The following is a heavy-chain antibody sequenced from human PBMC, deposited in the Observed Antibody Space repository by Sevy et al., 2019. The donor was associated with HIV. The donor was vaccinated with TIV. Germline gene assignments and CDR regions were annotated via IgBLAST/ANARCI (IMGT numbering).Heavy chain of an antibody. Sequence: SETLSLTCTVSGGSITSLYWNWIRQPPGKGLEWIANIYYNGHINYNPSLKSRVTLSLDTSKNQFSLRVSSVPAADTAMYYCAGENAWGRGYSWGQGTLVTVSS. CDR1: GGSITSLY. CDR2: IYYNGHI. D-gene: IGHD1-26*01. CDR3: AGENAWGRGYS. V-gene: IGHV4-59*08. J-gene: IGHJ4*02.